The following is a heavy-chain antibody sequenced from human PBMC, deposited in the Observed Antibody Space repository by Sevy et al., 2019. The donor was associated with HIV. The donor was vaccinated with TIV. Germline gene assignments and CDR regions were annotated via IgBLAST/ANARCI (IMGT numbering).Heavy chain of an antibody. CDR1: GFSFSRHA. Sequence: GGSLRLSCVASGFSFSRHAMHWVRQAPGKGLEWVAVMAFDETTRYYADSVRGRFTISRDDSKSTLYLQMTSLGTDDTAVYYCVRDRDYDINLFEEAYNWFDAWGQGTLVTVSS. CDR2: MAFDETTR. V-gene: IGHV3-30-3*01. J-gene: IGHJ5*02. CDR3: VRDRDYDINLFEEAYNWFDA. D-gene: IGHD3-10*02.